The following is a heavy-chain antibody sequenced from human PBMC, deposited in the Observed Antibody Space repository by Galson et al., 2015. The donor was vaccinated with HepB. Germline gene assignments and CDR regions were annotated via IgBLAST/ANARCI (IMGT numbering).Heavy chain of an antibody. Sequence: SLRLSCAASGFTFSSYDMNWVRQAPGKGLEWVSYISSSGSTIYYADSVKGRFTISRDNAKNSLYLQMNSLRAEDTAVYYCARDGTARPSGYWGQGTLVTVSS. D-gene: IGHD5-18*01. V-gene: IGHV3-48*03. CDR2: ISSSGSTI. J-gene: IGHJ4*02. CDR1: GFTFSSYD. CDR3: ARDGTARPSGY.